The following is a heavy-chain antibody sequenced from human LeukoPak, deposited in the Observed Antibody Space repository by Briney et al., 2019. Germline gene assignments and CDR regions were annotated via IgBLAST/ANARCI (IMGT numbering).Heavy chain of an antibody. CDR2: ISSDGSGK. V-gene: IGHV3-30*18. CDR1: GFTFSNHA. J-gene: IGHJ4*02. Sequence: GGSLRLSCAVSGFTFSNHAMHWVRQAPGKGLEWVVVISSDGSGKFYGDSVKGRFTISRDNSRNTLYLQMNSLRIEDTAMYYCAKDGGGGTIDYWGQGTLASVSS. CDR3: AKDGGGGTIDY. D-gene: IGHD2-15*01.